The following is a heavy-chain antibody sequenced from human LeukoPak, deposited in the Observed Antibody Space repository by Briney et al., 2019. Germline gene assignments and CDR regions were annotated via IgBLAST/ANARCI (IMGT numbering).Heavy chain of an antibody. D-gene: IGHD5-18*01. Sequence: SETLSLTCTVSGGSISNYYWTWIRQPAGGGLEWIGRLFTTVKANYNPSLKSRVTMSVDTSKNQFSLRLTSVTAADTAVYYCARDLQIGYTFGPCFDYWGQGTLVTVSS. CDR2: LFTTVKA. J-gene: IGHJ4*02. V-gene: IGHV4-4*07. CDR1: GGSISNYY. CDR3: ARDLQIGYTFGPCFDY.